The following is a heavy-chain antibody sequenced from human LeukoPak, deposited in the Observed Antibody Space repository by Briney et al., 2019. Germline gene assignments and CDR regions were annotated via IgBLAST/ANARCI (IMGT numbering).Heavy chain of an antibody. CDR2: ISSSSSYT. CDR1: GFTFSGYT. J-gene: IGHJ4*02. CDR3: ARVPSDY. Sequence: GGSLRLSCAASGFTFSGYTMNWVRQAPGKGLEWVSSISSSSSYTYYADSVKGRFTISRDNAKNSLYLQMNSLRAEDTAVYYCARVPSDYWGQGTLVTVSS. V-gene: IGHV3-21*01.